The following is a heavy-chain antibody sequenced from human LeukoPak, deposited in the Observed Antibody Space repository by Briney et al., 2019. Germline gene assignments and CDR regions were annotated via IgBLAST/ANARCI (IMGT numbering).Heavy chain of an antibody. Sequence: ASVKVSCNASGYTFTGYYMHWVRQAPGQGLEWMGRINPNSGGTNYAQKFQGRVTMTRDTSISTAYMELSRLRSEDTAVYYCARDPSRYQPNIWWFDPWGQGTLVTVSS. V-gene: IGHV1-2*06. CDR3: ARDPSRYQPNIWWFDP. CDR1: GYTFTGYY. J-gene: IGHJ5*02. D-gene: IGHD2-2*01. CDR2: INPNSGGT.